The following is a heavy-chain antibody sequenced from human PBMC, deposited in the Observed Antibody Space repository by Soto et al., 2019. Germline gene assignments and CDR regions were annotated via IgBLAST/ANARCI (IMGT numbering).Heavy chain of an antibody. CDR1: GDSLSTYY. CDR2: IHDTGRT. V-gene: IGHV4-4*07. CDR3: ARESVSGTYRFDS. D-gene: IGHD3-16*02. Sequence: QVQLQESGPGLVRPSETLSLTCTVSGDSLSTYYWSWIRQPAGERLEWIGRIHDTGRTNYNPSLKSRVTMSVDTSKNQFSLRVNSVNAADTAVYYCARESVSGTYRFDSWGQGTLVTVSS. J-gene: IGHJ4*02.